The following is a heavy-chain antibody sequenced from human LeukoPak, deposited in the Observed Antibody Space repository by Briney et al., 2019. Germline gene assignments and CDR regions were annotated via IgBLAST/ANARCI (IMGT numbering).Heavy chain of an antibody. V-gene: IGHV3-9*01. D-gene: IGHD3-10*01. Sequence: PGRSLRLSCAASGFNFDDYAMHWVRQTPGKGLEWVSGISWTGGSIGYADSVKGRFAISRDNARNSLYLRIHSLRADDTALYYCAKGVYASGSYYRSYFDYWGQGTLVTVSS. CDR3: AKGVYASGSYYRSYFDY. J-gene: IGHJ4*02. CDR1: GFNFDDYA. CDR2: ISWTGGSI.